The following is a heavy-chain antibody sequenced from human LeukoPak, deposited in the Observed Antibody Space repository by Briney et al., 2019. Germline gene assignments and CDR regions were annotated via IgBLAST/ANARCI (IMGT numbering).Heavy chain of an antibody. Sequence: ASVKVSCKASGYTFISYTMNWVRQAPGQGLEWMGWINTNTGNPTYAQGFTGRFAFSLDTSVSTAYLQISSLKAEDTAVYYCARGIIAVAGPGAFDIWGQGTMVTVSS. CDR1: GYTFISYT. D-gene: IGHD6-19*01. J-gene: IGHJ3*02. V-gene: IGHV7-4-1*02. CDR2: INTNTGNP. CDR3: ARGIIAVAGPGAFDI.